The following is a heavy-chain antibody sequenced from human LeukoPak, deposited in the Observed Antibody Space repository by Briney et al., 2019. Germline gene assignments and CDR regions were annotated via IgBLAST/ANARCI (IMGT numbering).Heavy chain of an antibody. J-gene: IGHJ4*02. D-gene: IGHD3-3*01. V-gene: IGHV4-34*01. CDR2: INHSGST. Sequence: SETLSLTCAVYGGSFSGYYWSWIRQPPGKGLEWIGEINHSGSTNYNPSLKSRVTISVDTSKNQFSLKLSSVTAADTAVYYCARGHFWYYDFWSCYLPYYFDYWGQGTLVTVSS. CDR3: ARGHFWYYDFWSCYLPYYFDY. CDR1: GGSFSGYY.